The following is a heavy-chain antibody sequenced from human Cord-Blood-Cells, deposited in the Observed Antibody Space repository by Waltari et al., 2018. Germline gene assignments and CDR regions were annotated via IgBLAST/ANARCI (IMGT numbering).Heavy chain of an antibody. Sequence: QVQLQESGPGLVKPSQTLSLPCTVPGGSFSSGDYSWSWLRQPPGKGLEWIGYIYYSGSTYYNPSLKSRVTISVDTSKNQFSLKLSSVTAADTAVYYCARPSNWGSWYFDLWGRGTLVTVSS. J-gene: IGHJ2*01. D-gene: IGHD7-27*01. CDR2: IYYSGST. CDR1: GGSFSSGDYS. V-gene: IGHV4-30-4*08. CDR3: ARPSNWGSWYFDL.